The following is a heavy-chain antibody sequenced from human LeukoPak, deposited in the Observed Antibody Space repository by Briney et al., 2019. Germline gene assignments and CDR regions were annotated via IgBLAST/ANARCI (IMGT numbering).Heavy chain of an antibody. CDR1: GYTFTSYA. V-gene: IGHV7-4-1*02. CDR2: INTNTGNP. D-gene: IGHD3-10*01. Sequence: GASVKVSCKASGYTFTSYAMNWVRQAPGQGLEWMGWINTNTGNPTYGQGFTGRFVFSLDTSASTAYLQISSLKAEDTAVYYCARELCVRGSGSYCPFDYWGQGTVVTVSS. J-gene: IGHJ4*02. CDR3: ARELCVRGSGSYCPFDY.